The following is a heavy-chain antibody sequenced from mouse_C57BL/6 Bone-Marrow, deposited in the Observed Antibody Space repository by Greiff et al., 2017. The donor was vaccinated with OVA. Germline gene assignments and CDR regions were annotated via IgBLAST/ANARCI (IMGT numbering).Heavy chain of an antibody. V-gene: IGHV3-8*01. CDR1: GYSITSDY. D-gene: IGHD2-4*01. CDR2: ISYSGST. Sequence: EVKLQESGPGLAKPSQTLSLTCSVTGYSITSDYWNWIRKFPGNKLEYMGYISYSGSTYYYPSLKSRISITRDTSKKPYYLQLKAVTTEDTATYDCARRDYYWDFDVWGTGTTVTVSS. J-gene: IGHJ1*03. CDR3: ARRDYYWDFDV.